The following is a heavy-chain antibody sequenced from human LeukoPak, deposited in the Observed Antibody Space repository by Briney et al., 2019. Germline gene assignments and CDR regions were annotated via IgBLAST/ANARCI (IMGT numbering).Heavy chain of an antibody. Sequence: ASVKVSCKASGYTFTGYYLHWVRQAPGQGLEWMGWINPNSGDTNYAPKFQGRVTMTRDTSISTAYMELSRLTSDDTAVYYCASYYYESSGDYHGVYWGQGKLVTVSS. CDR2: INPNSGDT. CDR3: ASYYYESSGDYHGVY. J-gene: IGHJ4*02. V-gene: IGHV1-2*02. CDR1: GYTFTGYY. D-gene: IGHD3-22*01.